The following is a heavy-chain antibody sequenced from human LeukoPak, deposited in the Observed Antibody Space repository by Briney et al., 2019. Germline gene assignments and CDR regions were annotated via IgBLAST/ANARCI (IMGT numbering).Heavy chain of an antibody. V-gene: IGHV1-8*03. CDR2: MNPNSGNT. D-gene: IGHD3-22*01. J-gene: IGHJ4*02. CDR3: AKDLFYYDSSGCPLEY. CDR1: GYTFTSYD. Sequence: GASVKVSCKASGYTFTSYDINWVRQATGQGLEWMGWMNPNSGNTGYAQKFQGRVTITRSTSISTAYMELSSLRAEDTAVYYCAKDLFYYDSSGCPLEYWGQGTLVTVSS.